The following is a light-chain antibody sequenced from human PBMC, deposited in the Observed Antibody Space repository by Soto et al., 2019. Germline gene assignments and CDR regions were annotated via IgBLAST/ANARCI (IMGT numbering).Light chain of an antibody. CDR2: GAS. CDR1: QSVSSSY. J-gene: IGKJ1*01. CDR3: QQYASFLRT. Sequence: EIVLTQSPGTLSMSAGERATLSCRASQSVSSSYLAWYQQKPGQAPRLLIYGASRRATGIPDRFSGSGSGTDFTLTISRLEPEDFAVYYCQQYASFLRTF. V-gene: IGKV3-20*01.